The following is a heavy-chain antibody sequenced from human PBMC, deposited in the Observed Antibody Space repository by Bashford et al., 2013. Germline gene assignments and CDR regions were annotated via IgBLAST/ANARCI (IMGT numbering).Heavy chain of an antibody. J-gene: IGHJ6*02. CDR2: IYHSGST. D-gene: IGHD2-2*01. Sequence: SETLSLTCAVSGGSISSGGYSWSWIRQPPGKGLEWIGYIYHSGSTYYNPSLKSRVTISVDRSKNQFSLKLSSVTAADTAVYYCARVSRNYYYGMDVWGQGTTVTVSS. CDR3: ARVSRNYYYGMDV. V-gene: IGHV4-30-2*01. CDR1: GGSISSGGYS.